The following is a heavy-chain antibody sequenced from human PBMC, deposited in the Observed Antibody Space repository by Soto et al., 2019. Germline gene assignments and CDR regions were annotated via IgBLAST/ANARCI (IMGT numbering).Heavy chain of an antibody. CDR1: GGTFSSYT. CDR2: ISAYNGNT. CDR3: ARVRQQLAVNYYYYYYMDV. D-gene: IGHD6-13*01. J-gene: IGHJ6*03. V-gene: IGHV1-18*01. Sequence: ASVKVSCKASGGTFSSYTISWVRQAPGQGLEWMGWISAYNGNTNYAQKLQGRVTMTTDTSTSTAYMELRSLRSDDTAVYYCARVRQQLAVNYYYYYYMDVWGKGTTVTVSS.